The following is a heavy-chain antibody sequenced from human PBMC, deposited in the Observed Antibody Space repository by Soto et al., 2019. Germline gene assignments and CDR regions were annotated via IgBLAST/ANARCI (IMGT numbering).Heavy chain of an antibody. V-gene: IGHV1-69*06. Sequence: QVQLVQSGAEVKKPGSSVKVSCKASGGTFSSYAISWVRQAPGQGLEWMGGIIPIFGTANYAQKFQGRVTNTGEKYTSPAYMGVSRLRSEDTGGYYWSRDRGGGFAYWGQGTLVTVSS. D-gene: IGHD3-10*01. CDR3: SRDRGGGFAY. J-gene: IGHJ4*02. CDR1: GGTFSSYA. CDR2: IIPIFGTA.